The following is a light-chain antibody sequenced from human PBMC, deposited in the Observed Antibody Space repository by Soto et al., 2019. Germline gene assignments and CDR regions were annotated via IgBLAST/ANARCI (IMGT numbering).Light chain of an antibody. V-gene: IGLV1-40*01. J-gene: IGLJ1*01. CDR1: SSNIGAGYD. CDR2: HNS. CDR3: QSYDSSLSGSRV. Sequence: QAVVTQPPSVSGAPGQRVTISCTGSSSNIGAGYDVHWYQQLPGTAPKLLIYHNSNRPSGVPDRFSGSKSGTSASLAITGLQAEDEADYYCQSYDSSLSGSRVFGPGTKVTVL.